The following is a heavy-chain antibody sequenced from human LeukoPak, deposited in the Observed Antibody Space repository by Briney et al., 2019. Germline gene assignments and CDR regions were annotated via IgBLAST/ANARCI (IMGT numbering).Heavy chain of an antibody. J-gene: IGHJ3*02. V-gene: IGHV3-30*19. CDR1: GFPFSSYG. CDR3: AIIPLTIMMLFDI. Sequence: GSLRLSCAASGFPFSSYGMHWVRQAPGKGLEWVAVISYDGSNKYYADSVKGRFTISRDNSKNTLYLQMNSLRAEDTAVYYCAIIPLTIMMLFDIWGQGTMVTVSS. CDR2: ISYDGSNK. D-gene: IGHD3-10*01.